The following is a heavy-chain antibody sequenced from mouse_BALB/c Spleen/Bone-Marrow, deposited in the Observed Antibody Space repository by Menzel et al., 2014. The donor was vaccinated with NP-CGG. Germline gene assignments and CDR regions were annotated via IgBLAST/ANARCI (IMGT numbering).Heavy chain of an antibody. Sequence: VQLQQPGAEPVKPGASVKLSCTASGFNIKDTYMHWVKQRPEQGLEWIGRIDPANGNTKYDPKFQGKATITADTSSNTAYLQLSSLTSEDTAVYYCAMITTGAWFAYWGQGTLVTVSA. J-gene: IGHJ3*01. V-gene: IGHV14-3*02. CDR3: AMITTGAWFAY. D-gene: IGHD2-4*01. CDR1: GFNIKDTY. CDR2: IDPANGNT.